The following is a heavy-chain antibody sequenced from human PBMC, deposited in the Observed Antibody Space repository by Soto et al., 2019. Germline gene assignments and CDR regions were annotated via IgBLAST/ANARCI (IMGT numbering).Heavy chain of an antibody. Sequence: QVQLVQSGAEVKKPGASVKVSCQASGYTFSNNVFSWVRQAPGQGLEWMGWISGYNGNSNFAERLQGRVTMTTDASTSTAYMELKSLRYDDKAVYYCAREGQLGYWGQGTPVTVAS. CDR3: AREGQLGY. V-gene: IGHV1-18*01. CDR2: ISGYNGNS. J-gene: IGHJ4*02. D-gene: IGHD6-6*01. CDR1: GYTFSNNV.